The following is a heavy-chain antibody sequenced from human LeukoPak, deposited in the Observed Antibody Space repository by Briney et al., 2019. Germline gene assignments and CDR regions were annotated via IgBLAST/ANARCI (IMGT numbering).Heavy chain of an antibody. D-gene: IGHD6-19*01. V-gene: IGHV4-59*01. CDR2: IYYSGNT. CDR1: GGSISSYH. CDR3: ARDIPINSSGWYWGVDY. Sequence: SETLSLTCTVSGGSISSYHWTWIRQPPGKGLEWVGYIYYSGNTNHNPSLKSRVTISVDTSKNQFSLKLSSVTAADTAAYYCARDIPINSSGWYWGVDYWGQGTLVTVSS. J-gene: IGHJ4*02.